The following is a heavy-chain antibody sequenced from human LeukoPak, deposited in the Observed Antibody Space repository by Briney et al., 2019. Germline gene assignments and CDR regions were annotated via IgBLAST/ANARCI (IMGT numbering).Heavy chain of an antibody. J-gene: IGHJ5*02. Sequence: GGSLRLSCAASGFTFSNYWMHWVRQAPGKGLVWVSRISSDESITSYADSVKGRFTISRDNAKNSLYLQMNSLRAEDTAVYYCASLDCSSTSCYENWFDPWGQGTLVTVSS. D-gene: IGHD2-2*01. V-gene: IGHV3-74*01. CDR1: GFTFSNYW. CDR2: ISSDESIT. CDR3: ASLDCSSTSCYENWFDP.